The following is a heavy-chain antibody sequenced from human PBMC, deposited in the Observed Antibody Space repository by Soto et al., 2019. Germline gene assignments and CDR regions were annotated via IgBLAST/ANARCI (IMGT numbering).Heavy chain of an antibody. Sequence: QVQLVQSGAEVKKPGASVKVSCKASGYTFTSYYMHWVRQAPGQGLEWMGIINPSGGSTSYAQKFQGRVTMTTDTSTSTVYMELSSLRSEDTAVYYCASPYCSGGSCDLNWFDPWGQGTLVTVSS. CDR1: GYTFTSYY. CDR2: INPSGGST. CDR3: ASPYCSGGSCDLNWFDP. J-gene: IGHJ5*02. V-gene: IGHV1-46*03. D-gene: IGHD2-15*01.